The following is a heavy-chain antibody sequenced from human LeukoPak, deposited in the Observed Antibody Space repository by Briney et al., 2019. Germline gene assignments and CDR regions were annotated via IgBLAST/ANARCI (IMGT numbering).Heavy chain of an antibody. CDR3: ARWFTITSGDYDILTSSHHRGMDV. CDR1: GYAFTGYN. Sequence: ASVKVSCKASGYAFTGYNMHWVRQAPGQGLEWMGWINPNSGGTNYAQKFQGRVTMTRGMSISTAYMELSRLTSDDTAVYYCARWFTITSGDYDILTSSHHRGMDVWGQGTTVTVSS. D-gene: IGHD3-9*01. CDR2: INPNSGGT. V-gene: IGHV1-2*02. J-gene: IGHJ6*02.